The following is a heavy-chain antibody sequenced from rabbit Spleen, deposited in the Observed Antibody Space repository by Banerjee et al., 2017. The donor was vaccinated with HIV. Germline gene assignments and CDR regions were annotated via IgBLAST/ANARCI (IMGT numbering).Heavy chain of an antibody. CDR1: GFSFSSGYD. CDR2: IYAGSSGST. V-gene: IGHV1S40*01. CDR3: ARNDDGDWSRLDL. J-gene: IGHJ3*01. Sequence: QQLVESGGGLVKPGASLTLTCKASGFSFSSGYDMCWVRQAPGKGLEWIGYIYAGSSGSTYYASLAKGRFPISKTSSTTVTLQMTSLTAADTATYFCARNDDGDWSRLDLWGPGTLVTVS. D-gene: IGHD2-1*01.